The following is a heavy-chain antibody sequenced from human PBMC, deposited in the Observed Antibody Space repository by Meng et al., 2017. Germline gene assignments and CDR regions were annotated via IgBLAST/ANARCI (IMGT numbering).Heavy chain of an antibody. CDR2: IISSSRYI. Sequence: SLMIPFPASGCPYNSYSMNRVRQAPGKGLEWVSSIISSSRYIYYADSLKGRFTISRDNSKNTLSLQMNSLRVEDTAVYYCARGSLVAGPQFDYWGQGTLVTVSS. CDR1: GCPYNSYS. D-gene: IGHD6-19*01. V-gene: IGHV3-21*01. CDR3: ARGSLVAGPQFDY. J-gene: IGHJ4*02.